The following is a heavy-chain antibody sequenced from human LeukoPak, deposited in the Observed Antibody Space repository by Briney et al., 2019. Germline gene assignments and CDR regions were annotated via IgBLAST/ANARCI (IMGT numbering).Heavy chain of an antibody. D-gene: IGHD3-22*01. V-gene: IGHV3-23*01. CDR1: GFTFSSYA. CDR2: ISGSGGST. CDR3: AKDPLGGYRTDAFDI. J-gene: IGHJ3*02. Sequence: GGSLRLSCAASGFTFSSYAMSWVRQAPGKGLEWVSAISGSGGSTYYADSVKGRCTISRDNSKNTLYLQMNSLRAEDTAVYYCAKDPLGGYRTDAFDIWGQGTMVTVSS.